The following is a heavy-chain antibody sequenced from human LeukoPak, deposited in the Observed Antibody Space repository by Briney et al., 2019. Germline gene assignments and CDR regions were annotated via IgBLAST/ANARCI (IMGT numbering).Heavy chain of an antibody. CDR3: AKDTWGSAGGGLDY. V-gene: IGHV3-30-3*01. D-gene: IGHD7-27*01. CDR1: GFTFTNYA. CDR2: ISFDGTNK. J-gene: IGHJ4*02. Sequence: GGSLRLSCAGSGFTFTNYAMHWVRQAPGKGLGWVAVISFDGTNKYYADSVKGRFTITRDNSKNTLYLQMNSLRAEDTAVYYCAKDTWGSAGGGLDYWGQGTLVTVSS.